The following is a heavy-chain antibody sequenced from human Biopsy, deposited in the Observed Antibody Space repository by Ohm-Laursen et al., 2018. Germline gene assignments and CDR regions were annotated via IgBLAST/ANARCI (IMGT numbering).Heavy chain of an antibody. V-gene: IGHV3-53*01. J-gene: IGHJ4*02. Sequence: SLRLSCTALKFTVSSNYMTWVRQAPGKGLECVSVIYSGGNTFYADSVKGRFTVSRDTSKNTIYLQMNSLRAEDTARYYCATNLKVSPGLMSFDSWGQGTLVTDSS. CDR2: IYSGGNT. CDR1: KFTVSSNY. D-gene: IGHD1-1*01. CDR3: ATNLKVSPGLMSFDS.